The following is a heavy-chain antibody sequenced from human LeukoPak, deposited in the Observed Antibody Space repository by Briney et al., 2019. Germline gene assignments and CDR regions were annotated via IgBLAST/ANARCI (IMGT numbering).Heavy chain of an antibody. Sequence: SGGSLRLSCAASGFTFTIYSMNWVRQAPGKGLEWVGRIKSKTDGGTTDYAAPVKGRFTISRDDSKNTLYLQMNSLKTEDTAVYYCTTLGSAAIFLTKSENRENFDYWGQGTLVTVSS. CDR1: GFTFTIYS. D-gene: IGHD2-2*01. J-gene: IGHJ4*02. V-gene: IGHV3-15*01. CDR2: IKSKTDGGTT. CDR3: TTLGSAAIFLTKSENRENFDY.